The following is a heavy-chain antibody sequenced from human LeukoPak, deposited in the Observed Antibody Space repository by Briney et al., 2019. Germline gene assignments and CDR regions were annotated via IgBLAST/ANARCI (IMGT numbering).Heavy chain of an antibody. CDR3: AKEGTPQVSTWYDL. Sequence: GGSLRLSCAASGVTLSPYGMHWVRQAPGKGLEWVAVISYEGGTQHYADSVKGRFIISRDNPRNTLYLQMNILRTEDTAVYYCAKEGTPQVSTWYDLWGQRTQAIVSS. D-gene: IGHD3-10*01. CDR2: ISYEGGTQ. V-gene: IGHV3-30*18. J-gene: IGHJ5*02. CDR1: GVTLSPYG.